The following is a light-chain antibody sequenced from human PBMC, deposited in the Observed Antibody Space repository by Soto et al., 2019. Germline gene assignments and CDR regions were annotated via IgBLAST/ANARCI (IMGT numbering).Light chain of an antibody. J-gene: IGKJ1*01. V-gene: IGKV1-5*01. CDR3: QQYEVYPWT. CDR1: HSVSRF. Sequence: IQMPQSPSTLSASVGDRVTIACLASHSVSRFLAWYQQKPGKAPKILIYEASSLERGVPSRFSASGSETEFSLTISSLQPDDSATYYCQQYEVYPWTFGQGTKVDIK. CDR2: EAS.